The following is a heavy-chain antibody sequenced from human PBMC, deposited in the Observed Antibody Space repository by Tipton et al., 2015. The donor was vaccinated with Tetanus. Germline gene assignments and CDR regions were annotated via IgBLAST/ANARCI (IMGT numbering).Heavy chain of an antibody. V-gene: IGHV3-48*03. CDR3: AREADCSGGSCFSGDFDN. Sequence: SLRLSCAASGFKFISYEMHWVRQAPGRGLEWISYINSRGTTVYYADSVRGRVTISRDNAKNSLYLQMNSLRAEDTAVYYCAREADCSGGSCFSGDFDNWGQGTQVTVSS. D-gene: IGHD2-15*01. CDR2: INSRGTTV. CDR1: GFKFISYE. J-gene: IGHJ4*02.